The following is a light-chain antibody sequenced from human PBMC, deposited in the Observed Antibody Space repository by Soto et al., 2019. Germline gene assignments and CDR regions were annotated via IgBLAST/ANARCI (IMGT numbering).Light chain of an antibody. V-gene: IGKV3-20*01. Sequence: EVVLTQSPGTLSLSPGERATLSCRASQSDSNNYFAWYERKPGEAPRLLIFGSSDRATGIPDRFSGSGSGTDFTLTISRLEPEDFAVYYCQQYGSSPPYTFGQGTKLEIK. CDR1: QSDSNNY. J-gene: IGKJ2*01. CDR3: QQYGSSPPYT. CDR2: GSS.